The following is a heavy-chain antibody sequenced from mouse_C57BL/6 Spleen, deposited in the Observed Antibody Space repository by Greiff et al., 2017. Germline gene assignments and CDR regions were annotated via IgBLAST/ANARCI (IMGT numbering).Heavy chain of an antibody. CDR1: GYTFTSYW. CDR3: ARGSSSLDYFDY. V-gene: IGHV1-7*01. D-gene: IGHD6-2*01. CDR2: INPSSGYT. J-gene: IGHJ2*01. Sequence: QVQLQQSGAELAKPGASVKLSCKASGYTFTSYWMPWVKQRPGQGLAWIGNINPSSGYTKYNQKFKDKATLTADKSSSTAYMQLSSLTYEDSAVYYCARGSSSLDYFDYWGQGTTLTVSA.